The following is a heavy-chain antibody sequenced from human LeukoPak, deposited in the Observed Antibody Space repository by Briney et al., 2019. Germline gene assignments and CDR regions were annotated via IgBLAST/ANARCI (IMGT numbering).Heavy chain of an antibody. J-gene: IGHJ5*01. CDR3: VLAPNSNWFDF. CDR1: GDSISSFY. CDR2: IHYSGSS. Sequence: SETLSLTCSVSGDSISSFYWNWIRQPPGRGLEWIGNIHYSGSSIYNPSLKSRVNISIDTSRKQFFLKLSSVTAADTAVYYCVLAPNSNWFDFWGQGTLVTVSS. V-gene: IGHV4-59*08. D-gene: IGHD2-15*01.